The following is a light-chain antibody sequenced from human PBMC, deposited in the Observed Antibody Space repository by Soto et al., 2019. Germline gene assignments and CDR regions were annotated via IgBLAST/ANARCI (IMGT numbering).Light chain of an antibody. CDR2: GAS. CDR1: QSVSSN. J-gene: IGKJ5*01. Sequence: EIVMTQSPATLSVSPGERATLSCRASQSVSSNLAWYQQKPGQAPRLLIYGASTRATGIPARFSGSGSGTEFTLTISSLQSEDFALYYCQQYNNWPPTFGQGTRLENK. CDR3: QQYNNWPPT. V-gene: IGKV3-15*01.